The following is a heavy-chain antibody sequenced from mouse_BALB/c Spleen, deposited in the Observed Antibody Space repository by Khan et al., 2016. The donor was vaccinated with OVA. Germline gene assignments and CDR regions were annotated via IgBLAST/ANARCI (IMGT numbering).Heavy chain of an antibody. CDR2: ISSGGRYT. J-gene: IGHJ4*01. CDR3: ERAYYDNDSYAMDY. V-gene: IGHV5-6*01. D-gene: IGHD2-10*01. CDR1: GFTFSNYG. Sequence: EVELVESGGDLVKPGGSLKVSCAASGFTFSNYGMSWVRQTPDKRLEWVATISSGGRYTYFPDSVKGRFTISRDNAKNTLYLQMTSLKSEDTAMYYSERAYYDNDSYAMDYWGQGTSVTVSS.